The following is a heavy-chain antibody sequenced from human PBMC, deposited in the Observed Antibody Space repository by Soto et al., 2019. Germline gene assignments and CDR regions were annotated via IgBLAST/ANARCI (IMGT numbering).Heavy chain of an antibody. J-gene: IGHJ4*02. V-gene: IGHV4-61*01. CDR2: IYSSGST. D-gene: IGHD3-22*01. CDR3: ARGDFYDSGGYYRRTPFDH. Sequence: SETLSLTCTVSGASIKGGSTSSYYWSWIRQPPGKGLEWIGYIYSSGSTNYNPSVKGRFTISVDTSKNQFSLKLSSATAADTAVYYCARGDFYDSGGYYRRTPFDHWGQGALVTVS. CDR1: GASIKGGSTSSYY.